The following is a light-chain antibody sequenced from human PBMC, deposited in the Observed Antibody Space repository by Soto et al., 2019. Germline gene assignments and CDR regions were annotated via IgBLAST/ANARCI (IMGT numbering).Light chain of an antibody. CDR3: QQYVTWPLT. J-gene: IGKJ4*01. CDR1: QDISNY. Sequence: DIQMTQSPSSLSASVGDRVTITCQASQDISNYLNWYQQKPGKAPKLLIYDASNLETGVPSRFSGSGSGTDFTFTISSLQPEDIATYYCQQYVTWPLTFGGGTKVESK. CDR2: DAS. V-gene: IGKV1-33*01.